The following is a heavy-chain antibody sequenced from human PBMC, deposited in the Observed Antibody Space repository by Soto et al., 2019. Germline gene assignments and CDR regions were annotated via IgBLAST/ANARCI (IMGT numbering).Heavy chain of an antibody. Sequence: QVQLVQWGAGLLRPSETLSLTCAVYGGPFSGYSWAWIRQPPGKGLEWIGEINHGGSTNYNPSLESRVTISIDTSKGQFSLKLTSVTAADTAFYYCARVSDYWGQGTLVTVSS. CDR2: INHGGST. V-gene: IGHV4-34*01. J-gene: IGHJ4*02. CDR3: ARVSDY. CDR1: GGPFSGYS.